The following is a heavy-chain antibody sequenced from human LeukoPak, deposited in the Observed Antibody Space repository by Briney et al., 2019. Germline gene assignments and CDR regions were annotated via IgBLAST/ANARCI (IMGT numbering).Heavy chain of an antibody. CDR2: ISANGDST. CDR3: VKELWVANYYFDY. Sequence: GGSLRLSCSASGFTFSSYAMHWVRQAPGKGLKYVSAISANGDSTYYADSVKGRFTISRDNSKNTLYLQMSSLRPEDTAVYYCVKELWVANYYFDYWGQGTLVTVSS. J-gene: IGHJ4*02. V-gene: IGHV3-64D*06. CDR1: GFTFSSYA. D-gene: IGHD2-21*01.